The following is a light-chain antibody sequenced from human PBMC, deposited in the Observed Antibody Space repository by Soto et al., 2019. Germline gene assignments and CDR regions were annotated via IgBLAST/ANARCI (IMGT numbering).Light chain of an antibody. CDR1: QSFSTW. CDR3: QQYNSYPLT. Sequence: DIQMTQSPSVLSASVGDRVTITCRASQSFSTWLAWYQQKPGRAPELLIYDASNLQSGGPSRFSGSGAGTEFTLTISSLQPDDFATYYCQQYNSYPLTFGGGTRVEMK. J-gene: IGKJ4*01. CDR2: DAS. V-gene: IGKV1-5*01.